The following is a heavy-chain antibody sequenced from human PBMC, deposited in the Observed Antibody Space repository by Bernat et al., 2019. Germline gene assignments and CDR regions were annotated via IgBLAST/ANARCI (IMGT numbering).Heavy chain of an antibody. CDR1: GFSLSTSGVG. Sequence: QITLKESGPTLVKPTQTLTLTCTFSGFSLSTSGVGVGWIRQPPGKALEWLAFIYWVDDKRYSPSLKSRLTITKDTSKNQVVLTMTNMDPVDTATYYCSHSGIDCSSTSCYAIWFDYWGQGTLVTVSS. J-gene: IGHJ4*02. D-gene: IGHD2-2*01. CDR2: IYWVDDK. V-gene: IGHV2-5*02. CDR3: SHSGIDCSSTSCYAIWFDY.